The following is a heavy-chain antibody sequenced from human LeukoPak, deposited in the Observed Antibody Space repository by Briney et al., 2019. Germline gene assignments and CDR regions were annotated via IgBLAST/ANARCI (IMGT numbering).Heavy chain of an antibody. Sequence: RSSGTLSLTCAVSGGSISSSNWWSWVRQPPGKGLEWIGEIYHSGSTNYNPSLKSRVTISVDKSKNQFSLKLSSVTAADTAVYYCASVSQDTAMADYWGQGTLVTVSS. CDR1: GGSISSSNW. CDR3: ASVSQDTAMADY. CDR2: IYHSGST. D-gene: IGHD5-18*01. V-gene: IGHV4-4*02. J-gene: IGHJ4*02.